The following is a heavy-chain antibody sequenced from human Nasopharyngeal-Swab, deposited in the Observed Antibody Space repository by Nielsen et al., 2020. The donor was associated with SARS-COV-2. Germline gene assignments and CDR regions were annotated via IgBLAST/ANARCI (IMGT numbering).Heavy chain of an antibody. CDR3: AREMDLGRAFDY. V-gene: IGHV1-24*01. CDR1: GYTLTELS. Sequence: ASVKVSCKVSGYTLTELSMHWVRQAPGKGLEWMGGFDPEDGETIYAQKFQGRVTMTTDTSTSTAYMELRSLRSDDTAVYYCAREMDLGRAFDYWGQGTLVTVSS. D-gene: IGHD3/OR15-3a*01. J-gene: IGHJ4*02. CDR2: FDPEDGET.